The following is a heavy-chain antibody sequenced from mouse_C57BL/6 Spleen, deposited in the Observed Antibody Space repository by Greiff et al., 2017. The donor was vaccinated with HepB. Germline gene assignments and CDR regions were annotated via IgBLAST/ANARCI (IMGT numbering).Heavy chain of an antibody. J-gene: IGHJ1*03. D-gene: IGHD1-1*01. V-gene: IGHV1-82*01. Sequence: VMLVESGPELVKPGASVKISCKASGYAFSSSWMNWVKQRPGKGLEWIGRIYPGDGDTNYNGKFKGKATLTADKSSSTAYMQLSSLTSEDSAVYFCARGVITTVVATDWYFDVWGTGTTVTVSS. CDR1: GYAFSSSW. CDR3: ARGVITTVVATDWYFDV. CDR2: IYPGDGDT.